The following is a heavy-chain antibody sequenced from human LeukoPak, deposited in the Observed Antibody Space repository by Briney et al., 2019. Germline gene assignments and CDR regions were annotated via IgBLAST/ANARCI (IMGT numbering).Heavy chain of an antibody. D-gene: IGHD3-9*01. CDR3: AKDPPLYFDWPEGYFQH. V-gene: IGHV3-53*04. J-gene: IGHJ1*01. CDR1: GFTVSSNY. CDR2: IYSGGST. Sequence: GGSLRLSCAASGFTVSSNYMSWVRQAPGKGLEWVSVIYSGGSTYYADSVKGRFTISRHISKNTLYLQMNSLRAEDTAVYYCAKDPPLYFDWPEGYFQHWGQGTLVTVSS.